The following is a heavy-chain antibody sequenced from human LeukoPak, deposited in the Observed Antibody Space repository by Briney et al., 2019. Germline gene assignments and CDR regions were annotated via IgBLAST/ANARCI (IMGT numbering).Heavy chain of an antibody. CDR1: EFTFSSYG. V-gene: IGHV3-30*18. Sequence: GGSLRLSCVASEFTFSSYGMHWVRQAPGKGLEWVAVISYDGSNKYYADSVKGRFTISRDNSKNTLYLQMNSLRAEDTAVYYCAKHGPVDWSPVIDYWGQGTLVTVSS. J-gene: IGHJ4*02. CDR3: AKHGPVDWSPVIDY. D-gene: IGHD3/OR15-3a*01. CDR2: ISYDGSNK.